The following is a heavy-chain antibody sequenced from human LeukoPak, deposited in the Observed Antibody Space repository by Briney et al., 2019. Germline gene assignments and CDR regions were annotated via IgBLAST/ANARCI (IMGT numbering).Heavy chain of an antibody. CDR2: ISDSGEYT. Sequence: PGGSLRLSCAGSGFTFSSYAMSWVRHAPGQGLEWVSVISDSGEYTSYADSVRGRFTISRDNSRNTLYLQMISLRPEDTAVYYCAKDTSIGKYCTNGVCSPFDYWGQGTLVTVSS. V-gene: IGHV3-23*01. CDR3: AKDTSIGKYCTNGVCSPFDY. CDR1: GFTFSSYA. D-gene: IGHD2-8*01. J-gene: IGHJ4*02.